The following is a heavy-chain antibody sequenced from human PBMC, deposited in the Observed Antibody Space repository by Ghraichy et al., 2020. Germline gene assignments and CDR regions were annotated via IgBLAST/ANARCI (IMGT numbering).Heavy chain of an antibody. Sequence: SVKVSCKASGGTFSSYAISWVRQAPGQGLEWMGGIIPIFGTANYAQKFQGRVTITADESTSTAYMELSSLRSEDTAVYYCARGGDHIVLMVYALDYWGQGTLVTVSS. V-gene: IGHV1-69*13. CDR2: IIPIFGTA. D-gene: IGHD2-8*01. CDR3: ARGGDHIVLMVYALDY. J-gene: IGHJ4*02. CDR1: GGTFSSYA.